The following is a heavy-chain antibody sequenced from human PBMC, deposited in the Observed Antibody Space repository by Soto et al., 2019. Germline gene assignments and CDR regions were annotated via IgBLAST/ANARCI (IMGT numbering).Heavy chain of an antibody. V-gene: IGHV3-73*02. CDR1: GFTFSGST. CDR3: TREYYGSGSFRFDY. J-gene: IGHJ4*02. D-gene: IGHD3-10*01. CDR2: IRDKADNYAT. Sequence: EVQLVESGGGLVQPGGSLKLSCAASGFTFSGSTMHWVRQASGGGLEWVGRIRDKADNYATTYSASVMGRFTISRDDSENTAYLQMSSLKTEDTAVYYCTREYYGSGSFRFDYWGQGTLVTFSS.